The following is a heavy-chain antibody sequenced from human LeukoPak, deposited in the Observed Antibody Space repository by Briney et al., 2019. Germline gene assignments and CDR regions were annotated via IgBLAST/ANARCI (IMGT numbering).Heavy chain of an antibody. CDR2: ISYDGSNK. D-gene: IGHD6-13*01. Sequence: PGRSLRLSCAASGFTFSSYAMHWVRQAPGKGLEWVAVISYDGSNKYYADSVKGRFTISRDNSKNTLYLQINSLRAEDTAVYYCARDTCPYSSSWDYVDYWGQGTLVTVSS. CDR3: ARDTCPYSSSWDYVDY. CDR1: GFTFSSYA. J-gene: IGHJ4*02. V-gene: IGHV3-30*01.